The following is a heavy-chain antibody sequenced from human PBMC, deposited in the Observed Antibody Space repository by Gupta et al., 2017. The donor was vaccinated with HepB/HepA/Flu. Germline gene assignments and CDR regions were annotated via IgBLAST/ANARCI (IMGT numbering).Heavy chain of an antibody. V-gene: IGHV3-30-3*01. D-gene: IGHD1-26*01. J-gene: IGHJ4*02. CDR3: ARDPTYSGSYFDY. CDR2: ISYDGSNK. Sequence: QVQLVESGGGVGQPGRSLILSCAASGFPFSSYAMHWVRQAPGKGLEWVAVISYDGSNKYYADSVKGRFTISRDNSKNTLYLQMNSLRAEDTAVYYCARDPTYSGSYFDYWGQGTLVTVSS. CDR1: GFPFSSYA.